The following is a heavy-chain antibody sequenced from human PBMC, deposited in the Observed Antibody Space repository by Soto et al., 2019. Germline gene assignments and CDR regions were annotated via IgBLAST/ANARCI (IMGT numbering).Heavy chain of an antibody. CDR2: IIPILGIA. J-gene: IGHJ6*02. V-gene: IGHV1-69*08. D-gene: IGHD2-15*01. CDR1: GGTFSSYT. CDR3: AREPYCSGGSCYYYYGMEV. Sequence: QVQLVQSGAEVKKPGSSVKVSCKASGGTFSSYTISWVRQAPGQGLEWMGRIIPILGIANYAQKVQGRVTITADKSTSTAYMELSSLRSEDTAVYYCAREPYCSGGSCYYYYGMEVWGQGTTVTVSS.